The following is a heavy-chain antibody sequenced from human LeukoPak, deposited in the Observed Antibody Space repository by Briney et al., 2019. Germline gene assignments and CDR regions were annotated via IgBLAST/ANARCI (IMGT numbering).Heavy chain of an antibody. CDR2: IYTSGST. V-gene: IGHV4-61*02. CDR1: GGSISSGSYY. Sequence: PSETLSLTCTVSGGSISSGSYYWSWIRQPAGKGLEWIGRIYTSGSTNYNPSLKSRVTISVDTSKNQFSLKLSSVTAADTAVYYCARDRDGYNPLDYWGQGTLVTVSS. CDR3: ARDRDGYNPLDY. J-gene: IGHJ4*02. D-gene: IGHD5-24*01.